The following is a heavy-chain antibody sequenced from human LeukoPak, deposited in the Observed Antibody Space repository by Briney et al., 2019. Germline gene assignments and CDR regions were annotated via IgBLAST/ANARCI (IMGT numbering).Heavy chain of an antibody. J-gene: IGHJ4*02. CDR3: AKSGQGYYDSSGSD. CDR2: ISGSGGST. Sequence: TGGSLRLSCAASGFTFSSYAMSWVRQAPGKGLEWVSAISGSGGSTYYADSVRGRFTISRDNSKNTLYLQMNSLRAEDTAVYYCAKSGQGYYDSSGSDWGQGALVTVSP. CDR1: GFTFSSYA. V-gene: IGHV3-23*01. D-gene: IGHD3-22*01.